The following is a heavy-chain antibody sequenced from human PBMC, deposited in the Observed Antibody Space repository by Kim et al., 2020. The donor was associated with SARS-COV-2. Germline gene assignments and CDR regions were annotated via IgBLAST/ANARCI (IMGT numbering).Heavy chain of an antibody. V-gene: IGHV3-9*02. CDR3: TRDVLAGGADV. J-gene: IGHJ6*02. D-gene: IGHD3-3*02. CDR2: IMWNRDTI. CDR1: GFSPNDHA. Sequence: GGSLRLSCAASGFSPNDHAMHWVRQAPGKGLEWVSGIMWNRDTIDYADSVKGRFITSRDNAKNSLYLQMNSLRPEDTALYFCTRDVLAGGADVWARGPRS.